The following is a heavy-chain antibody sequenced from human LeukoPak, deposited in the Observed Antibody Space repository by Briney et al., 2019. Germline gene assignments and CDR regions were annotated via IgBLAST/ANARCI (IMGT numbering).Heavy chain of an antibody. V-gene: IGHV6-1*01. D-gene: IGHD1-26*01. J-gene: IGHJ5*02. CDR2: TYYRSKWYN. Sequence: SHTLSLTCAISGDSVSSNSAAWNWIRQSPSRGLERLGRTYYRSKWYNDYAVSVKSQITNNPDTSKNQFSLQLNSVAPEDTAVYYCARGEVEELGWFVPWGQGTLVTVSS. CDR3: ARGEVEELGWFVP. CDR1: GDSVSSNSAA.